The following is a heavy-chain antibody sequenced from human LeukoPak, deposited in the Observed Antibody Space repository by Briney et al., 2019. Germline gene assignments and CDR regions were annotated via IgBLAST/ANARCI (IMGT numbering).Heavy chain of an antibody. J-gene: IGHJ4*02. CDR2: INHSGST. Sequence: KPSETLSLTCAVYGGSLSGYYWSWIRQPPGKGLEWIGEINHSGSTNYNPSLKSRVTISVDTSKNQFSLKLSSVTAADTAVYYCARVSLESIAARSYFDYWGQGTLVTVSS. V-gene: IGHV4-34*01. D-gene: IGHD6-6*01. CDR3: ARVSLESIAARSYFDY. CDR1: GGSLSGYY.